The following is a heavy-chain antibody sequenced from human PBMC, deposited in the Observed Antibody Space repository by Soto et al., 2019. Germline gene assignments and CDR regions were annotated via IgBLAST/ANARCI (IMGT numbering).Heavy chain of an antibody. Sequence: QLQESGPGLVKPSETLSLTCTVSGGSISSSSYYWGWIRQPPGKGLEWIGSIYYGETTYYNPSLKSRVTISVDTYKNQFSLKLSSVTAADTAVYYCARPSNDCGGDCTFVYWGQGALVTVSS. D-gene: IGHD2-21*02. J-gene: IGHJ4*02. CDR1: GGSISSSSYY. CDR3: ARPSNDCGGDCTFVY. CDR2: IYYGETT. V-gene: IGHV4-39*01.